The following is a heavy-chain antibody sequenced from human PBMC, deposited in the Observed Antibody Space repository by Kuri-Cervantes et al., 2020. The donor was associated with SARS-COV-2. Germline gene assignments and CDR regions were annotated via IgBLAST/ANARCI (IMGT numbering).Heavy chain of an antibody. CDR2: INSDGSST. J-gene: IGHJ4*02. CDR3: ARGIGIAAAGH. D-gene: IGHD6-13*01. Sequence: LSLTCAASGFTFSSYSMNWVRQAPGKGLVWVSRINSDGSSTSYADSVKGRFTISRDNAKNTLYLQMNSLRAEDTAVYYCARGIGIAAAGHWGQGTLVTVSS. CDR1: GFTFSSYS. V-gene: IGHV3-74*01.